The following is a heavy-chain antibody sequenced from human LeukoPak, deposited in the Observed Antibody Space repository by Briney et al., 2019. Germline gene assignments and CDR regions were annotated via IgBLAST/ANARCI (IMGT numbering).Heavy chain of an antibody. J-gene: IGHJ6*03. CDR2: IDYGGNT. D-gene: IGHD3-10*01. Sequence: SETLSLTCTASGDSISSNHYYWGWIRQPPGKGLKWVGSIDYGGNTYYNASLKTRVTISIDTSKHQFSLALSSVTAADTALYYCARHLYNYYYYYMDVWGEGTTVAVSS. CDR3: ARHLYNYYYYYMDV. V-gene: IGHV4-39*01. CDR1: GDSISSNHYY.